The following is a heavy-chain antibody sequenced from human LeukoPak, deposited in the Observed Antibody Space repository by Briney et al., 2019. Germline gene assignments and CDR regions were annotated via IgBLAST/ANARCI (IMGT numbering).Heavy chain of an antibody. Sequence: GASVKVSCKASGYTFTSYDINWVRQATGQGLEWMGWMNPNSGNTGYAQKFQGRVTITRNTSISTAYMELGSLRSEDTAVYYCARGETYSYPDYWGQGTLVTVSS. CDR3: ARGETYSYPDY. J-gene: IGHJ4*02. V-gene: IGHV1-8*03. D-gene: IGHD5-18*01. CDR1: GYTFTSYD. CDR2: MNPNSGNT.